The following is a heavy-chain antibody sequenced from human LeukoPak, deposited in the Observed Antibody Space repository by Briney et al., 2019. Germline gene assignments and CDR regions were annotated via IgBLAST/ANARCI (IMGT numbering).Heavy chain of an antibody. CDR2: INPNSGGT. D-gene: IGHD5-12*01. CDR3: ATLEWLRYRAFDY. Sequence: ASVKVSCKASGYTFTGYYMHWVRQAPGQGLEWMGWINPNSGGTNYAQKFQGWVTMTRDTSISTAYMELSRLRSDDTAVYYCATLEWLRYRAFDYWGQGTLVTVSS. CDR1: GYTFTGYY. V-gene: IGHV1-2*04. J-gene: IGHJ4*02.